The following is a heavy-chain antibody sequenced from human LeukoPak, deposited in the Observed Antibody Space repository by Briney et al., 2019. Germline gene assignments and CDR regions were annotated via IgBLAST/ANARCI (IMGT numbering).Heavy chain of an antibody. Sequence: GGSLRLSCAASGFTFSNYVIHWVRQAPGKGLEWVAVISYDGSNKYYADSVKGRFTISRDNAKNTLYLQMNSLRAEDTAVYYCARGGGYSYGSFDYWGQGTLVTVSS. CDR2: ISYDGSNK. J-gene: IGHJ4*02. D-gene: IGHD5-18*01. V-gene: IGHV3-30-3*01. CDR1: GFTFSNYV. CDR3: ARGGGYSYGSFDY.